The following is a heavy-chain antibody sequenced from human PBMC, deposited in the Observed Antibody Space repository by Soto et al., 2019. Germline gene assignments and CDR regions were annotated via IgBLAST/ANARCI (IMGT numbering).Heavy chain of an antibody. CDR1: GYTFSSFG. V-gene: IGHV1-18*04. D-gene: IGHD3-3*01. CDR2: ISTNNDNT. CDR3: AREDYDFWSGFPSFDN. Sequence: ASVKVSCKASGYTFSSFGISWVRQAPGQTLEWMGWISTNNDNTNYAQKFQGRVTMTTDPSTNTTYMEQRRLRFDDTAASYCAREDYDFWSGFPSFDNWGQGTLVTVSS. J-gene: IGHJ4*02.